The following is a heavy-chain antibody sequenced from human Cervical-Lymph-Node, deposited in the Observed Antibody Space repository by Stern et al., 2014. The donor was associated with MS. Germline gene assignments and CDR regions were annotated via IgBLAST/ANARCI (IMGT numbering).Heavy chain of an antibody. J-gene: IGHJ5*02. CDR3: ARRHCSSRRCGWFDP. D-gene: IGHD2-2*01. CDR2: INPGDSDT. CDR1: GYSFTSYW. V-gene: IGHV5-51*01. Sequence: VQLVQSGAEVKKPGESLKISCKGSGYSFTSYWIGWVRQMPGKGLEWMGIINPGDSDTRYSPSFQGQVTVSADKSISTAYLQWSSLKASDTAMYYCARRHCSSRRCGWFDPWGQGTLVTVSS.